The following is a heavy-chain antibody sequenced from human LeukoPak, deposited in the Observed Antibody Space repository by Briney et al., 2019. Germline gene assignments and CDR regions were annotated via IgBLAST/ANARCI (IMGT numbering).Heavy chain of an antibody. Sequence: KTSGTLSLTCAVSGGSISSSNWWSWVRQPPGKGLEWIGEIYHSGSTNYNPSLKSRVTISVDKSKNQFSLKLSSVTAADTAVYYCVRVSRIDYGANPEGDVWGKGITVIVSS. CDR3: VRVSRIDYGANPEGDV. V-gene: IGHV4-4*02. J-gene: IGHJ6*04. CDR2: IYHSGST. D-gene: IGHD4/OR15-4a*01. CDR1: GGSISSSNW.